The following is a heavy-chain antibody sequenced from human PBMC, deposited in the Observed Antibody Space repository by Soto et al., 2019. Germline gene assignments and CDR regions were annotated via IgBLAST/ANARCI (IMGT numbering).Heavy chain of an antibody. V-gene: IGHV5-51*01. J-gene: IGHJ4*02. D-gene: IGHD3-16*01. CDR3: FRGGVTSRTFDY. Sequence: PGESLKISCKASGYIIKNYWIGWVRQMPGQGLEWMGIIFPDDSDTRYSPSFQGHVTISVDKSISTAYVQWSSLKASDGAIYYCFRGGVTSRTFDYRGQGTLVTVSS. CDR2: IFPDDSDT. CDR1: GYIIKNYW.